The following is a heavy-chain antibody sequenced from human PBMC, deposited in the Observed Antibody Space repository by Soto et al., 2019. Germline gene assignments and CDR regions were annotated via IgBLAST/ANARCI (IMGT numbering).Heavy chain of an antibody. CDR1: GGSISRSNW. V-gene: IGHV4-4*02. CDR3: ARSITFDWLFFDN. D-gene: IGHD3-9*01. J-gene: IGHJ4*02. Sequence: SETLSLTCAVSGGSISRSNWWSWVRQPPGKGLEWIGEIYHSGSTNYNPSLKSRVTISVDKSKNQFSLKVSSLTAADTAVYYCARSITFDWLFFDNWGQGSLVTVSS. CDR2: IYHSGST.